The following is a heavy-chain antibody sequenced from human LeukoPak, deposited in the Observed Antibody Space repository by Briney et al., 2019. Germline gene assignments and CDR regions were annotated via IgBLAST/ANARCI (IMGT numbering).Heavy chain of an antibody. Sequence: QPGGSLRLSCAASGFTFSSYGMHWVRQAPGKGLEWVAVVSYDGSNKYYADSVKGRFTISRVNSKNTLYLQMNSLRAEDTAVYYCARDRPDYYDSSGIRPLDYWGQGTLVTVSS. CDR3: ARDRPDYYDSSGIRPLDY. CDR1: GFTFSSYG. J-gene: IGHJ4*02. V-gene: IGHV3-30*03. D-gene: IGHD3-22*01. CDR2: VSYDGSNK.